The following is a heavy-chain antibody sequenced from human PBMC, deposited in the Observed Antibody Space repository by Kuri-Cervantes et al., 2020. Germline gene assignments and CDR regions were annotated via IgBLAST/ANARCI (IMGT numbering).Heavy chain of an antibody. D-gene: IGHD6-19*01. CDR1: GGPVSSGTYY. Sequence: SETLSLTCTVSGGPVSSGTYYWSWIRQPPGKGLEWIGYIYHSGSTNYNPSLKSRVTISVDTSKNQFSLNLSSVTAADTAVYYCARQAVAGTLNYYYMDVWGKGTTVTVSS. V-gene: IGHV4-61*01. J-gene: IGHJ6*03. CDR3: ARQAVAGTLNYYYMDV. CDR2: IYHSGST.